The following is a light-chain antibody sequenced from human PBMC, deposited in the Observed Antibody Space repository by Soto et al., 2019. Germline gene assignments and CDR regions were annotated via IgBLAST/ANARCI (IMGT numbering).Light chain of an antibody. J-gene: IGLJ2*01. CDR2: AVS. Sequence: QSALTQPRSVSGSPGQSVTISCTGTSSDVRGYNYVSWYQQHPGKAPKLMIYAVSKRPSGVPDRFSGSKSGNTASLTISGLQAEDEADYYCCSYAGNYTFVFGGGTQLTVL. CDR3: CSYAGNYTFV. CDR1: SSDVRGYNY. V-gene: IGLV2-11*01.